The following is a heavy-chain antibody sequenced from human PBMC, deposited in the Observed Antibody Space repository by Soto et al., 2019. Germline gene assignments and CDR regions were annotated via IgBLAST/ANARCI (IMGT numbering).Heavy chain of an antibody. V-gene: IGHV4-4*02. CDR2: IYHSGST. Sequence: PSETLSLTCAVSGGSINSRYWWSWVRQSPGKGLEWIGEIYHSGSTNYNPSLKSRDTISVDKSKNQFTLNLSSVTAADIAFYYCARDQNGSGNYYTRYFDYWGQGTLVTVS. CDR3: ARDQNGSGNYYTRYFDY. J-gene: IGHJ4*02. CDR1: GGSINSRYW. D-gene: IGHD3-10*01.